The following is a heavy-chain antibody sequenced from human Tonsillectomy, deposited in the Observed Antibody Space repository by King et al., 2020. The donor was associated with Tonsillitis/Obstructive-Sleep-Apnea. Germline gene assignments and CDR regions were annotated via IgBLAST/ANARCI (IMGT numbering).Heavy chain of an antibody. Sequence: QLVQSGGGVVQPGRSLRLSCAASGFTFSSYGMHWVRQAPGKGLEWGAGIWYDGSNKYYADSVKGRFTITRDNSKKALYLQMNSLRAEDTAVYYCAKEGGRGSYHSTHAFDIWGQGTMVTVSS. V-gene: IGHV3-33*06. D-gene: IGHD1-26*01. CDR3: AKEGGRGSYHSTHAFDI. J-gene: IGHJ3*02. CDR1: GFTFSSYG. CDR2: IWYDGSNK.